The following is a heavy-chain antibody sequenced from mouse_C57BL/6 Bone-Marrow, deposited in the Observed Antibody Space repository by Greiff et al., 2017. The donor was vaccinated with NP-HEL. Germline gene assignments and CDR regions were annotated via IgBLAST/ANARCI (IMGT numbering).Heavy chain of an antibody. J-gene: IGHJ4*01. CDR3: ARKGTRGAMDY. Sequence: EVKLVESGGGLVQPGGSLKLSCAASGFTFSDYGMAWVRQAPRKGPEWVAFISNLAYSIYYADTVTGRFTISRENAKNTLYREMSSLRSEDTAMYYCARKGTRGAMDYWGQGTSVTVSS. D-gene: IGHD3-3*01. V-gene: IGHV5-15*04. CDR2: ISNLAYSI. CDR1: GFTFSDYG.